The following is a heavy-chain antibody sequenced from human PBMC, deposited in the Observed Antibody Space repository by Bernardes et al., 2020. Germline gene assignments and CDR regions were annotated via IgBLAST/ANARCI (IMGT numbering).Heavy chain of an antibody. CDR1: GGSFSSYY. CDR3: ARRGPYDYALY. Sequence: SETLSLTCAVYGGSFSSYYWSWIRQPPGKGLEWIGQINHSGSTNYNPSLKSRVTISVDSSKNHFSLRLTSVTAADTAVYYCARRGPYDYALYWGQGTLVTVSS. V-gene: IGHV4-34*01. CDR2: INHSGST. D-gene: IGHD4-17*01. J-gene: IGHJ4*02.